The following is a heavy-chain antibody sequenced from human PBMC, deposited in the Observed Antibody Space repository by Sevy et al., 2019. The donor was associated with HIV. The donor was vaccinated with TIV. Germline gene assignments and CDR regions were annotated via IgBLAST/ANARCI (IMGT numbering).Heavy chain of an antibody. CDR2: IYYSGNT. J-gene: IGHJ6*02. V-gene: IGHV4-39*01. CDR3: TRQGQNGMDV. CDR1: GGSINNNNYY. Sequence: SETLSLTCSVSGGSINNNNYYWGWIRQPPGQGLEYIGSIYYSGNTYYSPSFKSRVTISVDTSKNQFSLKLNSVTAADTAVYYCTRQGQNGMDVWGQGTTVTVSS.